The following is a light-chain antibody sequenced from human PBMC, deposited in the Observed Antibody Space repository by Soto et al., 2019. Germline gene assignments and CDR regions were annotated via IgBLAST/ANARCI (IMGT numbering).Light chain of an antibody. J-gene: IGLJ2*01. Sequence: QSALTQPASVSGSPGQSITISCTGTSSDVGGYNYVSWYQQHPGKAPKLIIYDVSNRPSGVSNRFSASKSGNTASLTISGLQAEDEADYYCSSYNPSNSPVVFGGGTKLTVL. CDR2: DVS. CDR1: SSDVGGYNY. CDR3: SSYNPSNSPVV. V-gene: IGLV2-14*01.